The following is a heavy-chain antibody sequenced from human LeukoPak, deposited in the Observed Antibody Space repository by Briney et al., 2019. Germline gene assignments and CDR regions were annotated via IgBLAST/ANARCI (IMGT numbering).Heavy chain of an antibody. J-gene: IGHJ5*02. CDR3: ARGSGIWYYYDSRAPKYDP. CDR2: INHSGST. D-gene: IGHD3-22*01. Sequence: SETLSLTCAVYGGSFSGYYWSWIRQPPGKGLEWIGEINHSGSTNYNPSLKSRVTISVDTSKNQFSLKLSSVTAADTAMYFCARGSGIWYYYDSRAPKYDPWGQGTLVTVSS. CDR1: GGSFSGYY. V-gene: IGHV4-34*01.